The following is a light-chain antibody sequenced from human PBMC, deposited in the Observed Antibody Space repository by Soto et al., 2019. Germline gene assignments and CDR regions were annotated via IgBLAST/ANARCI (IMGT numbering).Light chain of an antibody. J-gene: IGKJ4*01. CDR3: QQRKHWPPLT. V-gene: IGKV3-11*01. Sequence: VLTQSPATLSLSPGERAILSCRASQSVEKYLAWYQQKPGQAPRLLIYDTSNRATGIPARFSGSGSETDFTLTISILEPEDFAVYYCQQRKHWPPLTFGGGTKVQIK. CDR1: QSVEKY. CDR2: DTS.